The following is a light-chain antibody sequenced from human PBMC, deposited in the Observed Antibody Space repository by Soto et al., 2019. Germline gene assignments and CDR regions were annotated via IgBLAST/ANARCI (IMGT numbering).Light chain of an antibody. Sequence: QSALTQPASVSGSPGQSITISCTGTSSDVGDYNYVSWYQQHPGKAPKLMIYEVSNRPSGVSNRFSGSKSGNTASLTISGLQAEXEADYYCSSYTSSNTWVFGGGTKLTVL. CDR3: SSYTSSNTWV. V-gene: IGLV2-14*01. CDR1: SSDVGDYNY. J-gene: IGLJ3*02. CDR2: EVS.